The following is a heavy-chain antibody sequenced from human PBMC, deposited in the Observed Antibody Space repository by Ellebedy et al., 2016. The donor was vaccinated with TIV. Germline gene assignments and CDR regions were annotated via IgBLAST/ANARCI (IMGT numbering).Heavy chain of an antibody. CDR2: ITYDGSND. D-gene: IGHD3-10*01. J-gene: IGHJ6*02. CDR1: GFNFSILG. Sequence: GESLKISCAASGFNFSILGMHWVRQAPGRGLEWVSFITYDGSNDYYADSVKGRFTLSRDNSKNTLSLQMDSLRVEDTAVYYCAKETGGLDVWGQGTTVTVSS. CDR3: AKETGGLDV. V-gene: IGHV3-30*02.